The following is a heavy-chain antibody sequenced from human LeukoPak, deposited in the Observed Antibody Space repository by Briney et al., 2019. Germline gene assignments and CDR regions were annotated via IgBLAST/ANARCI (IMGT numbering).Heavy chain of an antibody. CDR2: IRYDGSNK. CDR3: AKDRQSWTSYGNGGDY. V-gene: IGHV3-30*02. J-gene: IGHJ4*02. CDR1: GFTFSSYG. D-gene: IGHD2-2*01. Sequence: GGSLRLSCAASGFTFSSYGMHWVRQAPGKGLERVAFIRYDGSNKYYADSVKGRFTISRDNSKNTVYLQMNSLRAEDTAVYYCAKDRQSWTSYGNGGDYWGQGTLVTVSS.